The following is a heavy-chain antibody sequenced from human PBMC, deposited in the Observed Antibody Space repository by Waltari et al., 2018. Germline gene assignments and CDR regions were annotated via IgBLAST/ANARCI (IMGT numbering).Heavy chain of an antibody. J-gene: IGHJ4*02. D-gene: IGHD3-3*01. CDR3: ARGGPVEWLLFGTY. CDR2: IYHSGST. CDR1: GYSISSGYY. Sequence: QVQLQESGPGLVKPSETLSLTCTVSGYSISSGYYWGWIRQPPGKGLEWIGSIYHSGSTYYNPSLKSRVTISVDTSKNQFSLKLSSVTAADTAVYYCARGGPVEWLLFGTYWGQGTLVTVSS. V-gene: IGHV4-38-2*02.